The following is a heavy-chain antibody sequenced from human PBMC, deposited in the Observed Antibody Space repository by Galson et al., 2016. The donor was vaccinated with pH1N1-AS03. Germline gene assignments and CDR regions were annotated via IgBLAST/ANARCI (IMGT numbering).Heavy chain of an antibody. J-gene: IGHJ4*02. D-gene: IGHD3-10*01. Sequence: SLRLSCAASGINLSNNGMHWVRQAPGKGLEWVAHVRLDGSEKWYADPVKGRFTTSRDNPKNTLHLEMNSLRGEDTALYFCAKDKFGSGSFDYWGQGTLVTVSS. V-gene: IGHV3-30*02. CDR3: AKDKFGSGSFDY. CDR2: VRLDGSEK. CDR1: GINLSNNG.